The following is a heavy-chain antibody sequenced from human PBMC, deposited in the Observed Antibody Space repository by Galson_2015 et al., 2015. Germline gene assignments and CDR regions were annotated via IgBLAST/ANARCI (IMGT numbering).Heavy chain of an antibody. CDR3: AADNYYGSGARSDY. V-gene: IGHV3-21*01. D-gene: IGHD3-10*01. CDR1: RFTFSSYT. Sequence: SLRLSCAASRFTFSSYTMHWVRQAPGKGLEWVSSISSSSSYTYYADSVKGRFTISRDNAKSSLYLNMNSQRVEDTAVYYCAADNYYGSGARSDYWGQGILVTVSS. CDR2: ISSSSSYT. J-gene: IGHJ4*02.